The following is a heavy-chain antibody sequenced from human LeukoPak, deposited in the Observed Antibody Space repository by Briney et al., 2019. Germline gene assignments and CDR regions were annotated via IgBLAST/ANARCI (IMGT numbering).Heavy chain of an antibody. V-gene: IGHV4-34*01. CDR2: INHSGST. CDR1: GGSFSGYY. CDR3: ARWVGYCSSTSCYMDY. Sequence: SETLSLTCAVYGGSFSGYYWSWIRQPPGKGLEWIGEINHSGSTNYNPPLKSRVTISVDTSKNQFSRKRSSGTAADTAIYYCARWVGYCSSTSCYMDYWGQGALVTVSS. J-gene: IGHJ4*02. D-gene: IGHD2-2*02.